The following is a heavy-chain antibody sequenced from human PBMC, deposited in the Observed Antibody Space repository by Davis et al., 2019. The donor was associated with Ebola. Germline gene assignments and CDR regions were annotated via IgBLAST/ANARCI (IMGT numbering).Heavy chain of an antibody. CDR3: AKNYRPIDY. J-gene: IGHJ4*02. CDR1: GFSFSNYV. V-gene: IGHV3-23*01. Sequence: GGSLSLSCAASGFSFSNYVMSWARQATGKGLEWVAGLSNRGGRTDYAVSVKGRFTISRDNSENTLYLQMNSLRAEDMAMYSCAKNYRPIDYWGQGTLVTVSS. D-gene: IGHD5-24*01. CDR2: LSNRGGRT.